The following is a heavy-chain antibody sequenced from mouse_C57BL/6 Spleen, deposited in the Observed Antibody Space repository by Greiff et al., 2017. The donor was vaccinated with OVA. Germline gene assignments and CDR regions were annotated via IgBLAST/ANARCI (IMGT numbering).Heavy chain of an antibody. V-gene: IGHV1-42*01. D-gene: IGHD1-1*01. CDR2: INPSTGGT. CDR3: ARSAHIPDYYGSTYFDY. CDR1: GYSFTGYY. J-gene: IGHJ2*01. Sequence: EVKLVESGPELVKPGASVKISCKASGYSFTGYYMNWVKQSPEKSLEWIGEINPSTGGTTYNQKFKAKATLTVDKSSSTAYMQLKSLTSEDSAVYYCARSAHIPDYYGSTYFDYWGQGTTLTVSS.